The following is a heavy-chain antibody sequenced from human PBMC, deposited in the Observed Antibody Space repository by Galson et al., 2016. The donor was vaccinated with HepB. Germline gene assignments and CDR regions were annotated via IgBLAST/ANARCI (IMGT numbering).Heavy chain of an antibody. V-gene: IGHV3-23*01. CDR1: GLTFADYA. J-gene: IGHJ4*02. CDR3: AKGGHFSFFDY. CDR2: ISGIGDEK. Sequence: SLRLSCAASGLTFADYAMTWVRQAPGKGLEWVSTISGIGDEKFYADSVKGRFTVSRDNSKNSHSLQMNSLSGEDTAVYFCAKGGHFSFFDYWGQGALVTVSS. D-gene: IGHD3-3*02.